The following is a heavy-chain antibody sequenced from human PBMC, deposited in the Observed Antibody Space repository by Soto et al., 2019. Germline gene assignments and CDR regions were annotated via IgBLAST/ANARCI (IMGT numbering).Heavy chain of an antibody. CDR2: IYSGGST. V-gene: IGHV3-66*01. J-gene: IGHJ4*02. CDR3: ARDLYDFWSGTFDY. D-gene: IGHD3-3*01. Sequence: GGSLRLSCAASGFTVSSSYMSWVRQAPGKGLEWVSVIYSGGSTYYADSVKGRFTISRDNSKNTLFLQMNSLRAEDTAVYYCARDLYDFWSGTFDYWGQGTLVTVSS. CDR1: GFTVSSSY.